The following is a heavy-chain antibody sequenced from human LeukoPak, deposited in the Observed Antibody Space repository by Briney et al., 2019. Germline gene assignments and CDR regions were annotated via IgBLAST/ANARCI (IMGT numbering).Heavy chain of an antibody. Sequence: GRSLRLSCAASGFTFSSYAMRWVRQAPGKGLEWVAVISYDGSNKYYADSVKGRFTISRDNSKNTLYLQMNSLRAEDTSVYYCARVTIVGAFDYWGQGTLVTVSS. CDR3: ARVTIVGAFDY. V-gene: IGHV3-30-3*01. D-gene: IGHD1-26*01. J-gene: IGHJ4*02. CDR2: ISYDGSNK. CDR1: GFTFSSYA.